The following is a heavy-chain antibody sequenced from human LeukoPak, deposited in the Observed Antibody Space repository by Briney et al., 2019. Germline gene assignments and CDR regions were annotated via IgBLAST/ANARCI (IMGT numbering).Heavy chain of an antibody. D-gene: IGHD3-10*01. CDR3: ARVEGSGSHGYIYYYYYMDV. J-gene: IGHJ6*03. V-gene: IGHV4-39*07. CDR2: NYYRGST. CDR1: VGSLSSRSYY. Sequence: SDTLSLTCTVSVGSLSSRSYYGGWIRQPPGKGLELVGSNYYRGSTYYNTSLQSRVGISVDTSKNQFSLTLSSVTAADTAVYYCARVEGSGSHGYIYYYYYMDVWGKGTTVTVSS.